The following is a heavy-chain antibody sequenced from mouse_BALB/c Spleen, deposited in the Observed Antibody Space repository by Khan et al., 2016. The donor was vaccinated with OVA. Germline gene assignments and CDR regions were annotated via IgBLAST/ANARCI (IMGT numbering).Heavy chain of an antibody. V-gene: IGHV3-2*02. CDR3: AYYGSSYYFDY. CDR1: GYSITSDYA. J-gene: IGHJ2*01. CDR2: ISYSGST. Sequence: EVQLQESGPGLVKPSQSLSLTCTVTGYSITSDYAWNWIRQFPGNKLEWMGYISYSGSTSYNPSLKSRISITRDTSKNQFFLQLNSVTTEDTATYYCAYYGSSYYFDYGGQGTTLTVSS. D-gene: IGHD1-1*01.